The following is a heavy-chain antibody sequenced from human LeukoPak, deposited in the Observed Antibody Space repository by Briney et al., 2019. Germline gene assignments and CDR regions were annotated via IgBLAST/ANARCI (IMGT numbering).Heavy chain of an antibody. J-gene: IGHJ4*02. D-gene: IGHD3-10*01. CDR2: INPNSGGT. V-gene: IGHV1-2*04. CDR3: ARLYGSGSYPYFDY. Sequence: ASVKVSCKASGYTFTGYYMHWVRQAPGQGLEWMGWINPNSGGTNYAQKFQGWVTMTRDTSISTAYMELSRLRSDDTAVYYCARLYGSGSYPYFDYWGQGTLVTVSS. CDR1: GYTFTGYY.